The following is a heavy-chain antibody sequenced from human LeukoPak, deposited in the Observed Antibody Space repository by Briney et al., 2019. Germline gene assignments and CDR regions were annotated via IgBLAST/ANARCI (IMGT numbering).Heavy chain of an antibody. J-gene: IGHJ4*02. CDR3: ARFLYYYDSSGYYGSAYYYFDY. V-gene: IGHV4-31*03. D-gene: IGHD3-22*01. CDR1: GGSISSGGYY. Sequence: SETLSLTCTVSGGSISSGGYYWSWIRQHPGKGLEWIGYIYYSGSTYYNPSLKSRVTISVDTSKNQFSLKLSSVTAADTAVYYCARFLYYYDSSGYYGSAYYYFDYWGQGTLVTVSS. CDR2: IYYSGST.